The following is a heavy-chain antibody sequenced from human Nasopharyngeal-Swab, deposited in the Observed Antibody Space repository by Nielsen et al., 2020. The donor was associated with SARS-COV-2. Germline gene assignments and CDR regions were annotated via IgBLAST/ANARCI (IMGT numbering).Heavy chain of an antibody. J-gene: IGHJ5*02. D-gene: IGHD3-10*01. CDR1: GYTFTAYY. CDR2: INANSGGI. CDR3: ARGGKPITMVRGITPPGENWFDP. Sequence: ASVKVSCKASGYTFTAYYMHWVRQAPGQGLEGMGWINANSGGIKYAQKFQGRVTMARDTSITTAYMEMSRLRSDDTAVYYCARGGKPITMVRGITPPGENWFDPWGQGTLVTVSS. V-gene: IGHV1-2*02.